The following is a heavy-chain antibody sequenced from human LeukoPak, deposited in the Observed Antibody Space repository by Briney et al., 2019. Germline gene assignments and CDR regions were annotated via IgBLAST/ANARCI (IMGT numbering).Heavy chain of an antibody. V-gene: IGHV3-9*01. Sequence: GGSLRLSCAASGFTFDDYAMHWVRQAPGKGLEWVSGISWNSGSIGYADSVKGRFTISRDNAKNTLYLQMNSLRAEDTAVYYCAKGYRSGSPDFDYWGQGTLVTVSS. CDR1: GFTFDDYA. J-gene: IGHJ4*02. CDR3: AKGYRSGSPDFDY. CDR2: ISWNSGSI. D-gene: IGHD3-22*01.